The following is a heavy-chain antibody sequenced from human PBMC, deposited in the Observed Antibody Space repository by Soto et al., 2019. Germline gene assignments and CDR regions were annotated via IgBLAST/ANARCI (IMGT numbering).Heavy chain of an antibody. CDR1: AFTFSKYW. CDR2: IKQDGSEK. CDR3: ARSSYYDFWSGYYPPDY. V-gene: IGHV3-7*01. J-gene: IGHJ4*02. D-gene: IGHD3-3*01. Sequence: GGSLRLSCAASAFTFSKYWMIWVRLAPGKGLEWVANIKQDGSEKYYVDSVKGRFTISRDNAKNSLYLQMNSLRAEDTAVYYCARSSYYDFWSGYYPPDYWGQGTLVTVSS.